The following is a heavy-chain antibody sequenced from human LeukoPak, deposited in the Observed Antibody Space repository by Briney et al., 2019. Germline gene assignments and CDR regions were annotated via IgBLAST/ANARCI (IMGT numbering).Heavy chain of an antibody. J-gene: IGHJ6*02. CDR3: ARGGSYQKRSQHYYYYYGMDV. V-gene: IGHV3-74*01. Sequence: GGSLRLSCAASGFTFSSYWMHWVRQAPGKGLVWVSRINSDGSSTSYADSVKGRFTISRDNAKNTLYLQMNSLRAEDTAVYYCARGGSYQKRSQHYYYYYGMDVWGQGTTVTVSS. CDR2: INSDGSST. CDR1: GFTFSSYW. D-gene: IGHD1-26*01.